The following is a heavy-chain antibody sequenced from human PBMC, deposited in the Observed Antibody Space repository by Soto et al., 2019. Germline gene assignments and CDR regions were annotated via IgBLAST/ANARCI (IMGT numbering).Heavy chain of an antibody. Sequence: SETLSLTYTVSGGSISSGDYYWSWIRQPPGKGLEWIGYIYYSGSTYYNPSLKSRVTISVDTSKNQFSLKLSSVTAADTAVYYCARFNYYDSSGRLDYWGQGTLVTVSS. D-gene: IGHD3-22*01. CDR2: IYYSGST. CDR3: ARFNYYDSSGRLDY. CDR1: GGSISSGDYY. V-gene: IGHV4-30-4*01. J-gene: IGHJ4*02.